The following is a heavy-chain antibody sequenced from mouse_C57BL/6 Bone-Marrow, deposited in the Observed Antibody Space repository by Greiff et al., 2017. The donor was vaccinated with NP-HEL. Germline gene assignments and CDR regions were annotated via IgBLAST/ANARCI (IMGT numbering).Heavy chain of an antibody. CDR2: ISSGSSTI. Sequence: EVKRVESGGGLVKPGGSLKLSCAASGFTFSDYGMHWVRQAPEKGLEWVAYISSGSSTIYYADTVKGRFTLSRDNAKNTLFLQMTSLRSEDTAMDYCARGSSYPFAYWGQGTLVTVSA. D-gene: IGHD1-1*01. J-gene: IGHJ3*01. CDR1: GFTFSDYG. V-gene: IGHV5-17*01. CDR3: ARGSSYPFAY.